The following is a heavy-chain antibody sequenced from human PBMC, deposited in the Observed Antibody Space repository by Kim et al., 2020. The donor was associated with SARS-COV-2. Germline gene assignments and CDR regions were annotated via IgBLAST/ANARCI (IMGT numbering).Heavy chain of an antibody. Sequence: YADSVTDRLTISRDNSKNSMYLQMNRRRVEATAVYYCERVPGSFFPNYFAAWGQGTLVTVSS. CDR3: ERVPGSFFPNYFAA. D-gene: IGHD1-26*01. J-gene: IGHJ4*02. V-gene: IGHV3-30*01.